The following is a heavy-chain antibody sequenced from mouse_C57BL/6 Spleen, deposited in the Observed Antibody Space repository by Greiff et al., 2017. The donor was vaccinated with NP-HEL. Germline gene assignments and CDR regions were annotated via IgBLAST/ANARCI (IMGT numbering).Heavy chain of an antibody. J-gene: IGHJ4*01. Sequence: QVQLKESGAELVRPGASVTLSCKASGYTFTDYEMHWVKQTPVHGLVWIGAIDPETGGTAYNQKFKGKAILTADKSSSTAYMELRSLTSEDSAVYYCTRYYNGSSGYYYAMDYWGQGTSVTVSS. CDR2: IDPETGGT. V-gene: IGHV1-15*01. D-gene: IGHD1-1*01. CDR1: GYTFTDYE. CDR3: TRYYNGSSGYYYAMDY.